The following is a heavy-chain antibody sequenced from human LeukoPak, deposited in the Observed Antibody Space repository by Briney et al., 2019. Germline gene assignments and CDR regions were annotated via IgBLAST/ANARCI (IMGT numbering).Heavy chain of an antibody. D-gene: IGHD3-22*01. CDR3: AGIPYYYDSSVYDY. CDR1: GGSISSYY. V-gene: IGHV4-4*07. Sequence: SETLSLTCTVSGGSISSYYWSWIRQPAGKGLEWIGRIYTSGSTNYNPSLKSRVTMSVDTSKNQFSLKLSSVTAADTAVYYCAGIPYYYDSSVYDYWGQGTLVTVSS. J-gene: IGHJ4*02. CDR2: IYTSGST.